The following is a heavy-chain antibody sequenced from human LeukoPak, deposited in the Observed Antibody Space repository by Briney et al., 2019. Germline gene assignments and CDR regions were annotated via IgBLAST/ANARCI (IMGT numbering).Heavy chain of an antibody. Sequence: SETLSLTCTVSGGSISSSSYYWGWIRQPPGKGLEWIGRIYTSGSTNYNPSLKSRVTMSVDTSKNQFSLKLSSVTATDTAVYYCARETIVVVPAAPGSYYYYYYMDVWGKGTTVTISS. D-gene: IGHD2-2*01. V-gene: IGHV4-39*07. CDR2: IYTSGST. CDR3: ARETIVVVPAAPGSYYYYYYMDV. CDR1: GGSISSSSYY. J-gene: IGHJ6*03.